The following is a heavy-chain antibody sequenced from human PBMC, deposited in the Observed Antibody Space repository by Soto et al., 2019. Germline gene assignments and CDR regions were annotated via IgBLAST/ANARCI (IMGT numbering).Heavy chain of an antibody. Sequence: PSETLSLTCTVSGGSISSYYWSWIRQPPGKGLEWIGYIYYSGSTNYNPSLKSRVTISVDTSKNQFSLKLSSVTAADTAVYYCARYYYDSSGYHYFDYWGQGTLVTVSS. V-gene: IGHV4-59*08. J-gene: IGHJ4*02. D-gene: IGHD3-22*01. CDR1: GGSISSYY. CDR3: ARYYYDSSGYHYFDY. CDR2: IYYSGST.